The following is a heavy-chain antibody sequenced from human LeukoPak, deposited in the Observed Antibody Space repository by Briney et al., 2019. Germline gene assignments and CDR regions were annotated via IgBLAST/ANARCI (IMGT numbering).Heavy chain of an antibody. CDR1: GFSFSAYW. D-gene: IGHD2-15*01. CDR3: ARFGYVAAVDV. J-gene: IGHJ4*02. Sequence: GGSLRLSCAASGFSFSAYWMTWVRQAPGTGLEWVANINPAGSEAYYVDPVKGRFSISRDNAKNLVYLQMNSLRAEDTAVYHCARFGYVAAVDVWGQGTPVTVSS. CDR2: INPAGSEA. V-gene: IGHV3-7*01.